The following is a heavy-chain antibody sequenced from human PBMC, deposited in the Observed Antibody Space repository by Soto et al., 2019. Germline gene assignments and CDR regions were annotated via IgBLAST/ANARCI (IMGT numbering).Heavy chain of an antibody. D-gene: IGHD3-16*01. CDR3: ARESEGGKTLGGDYCYGVDV. CDR1: GYTFIGYY. Sequence: ASLKVSCKASGYTFIGYYMHWVRQAPGQGLGWMGWINPNSGGTNYAQKFQGRVTMTRDTSISTAYMELSRLRCDDTAVYYCARESEGGKTLGGDYCYGVDVWAQGTTVTVS. V-gene: IGHV1-2*02. CDR2: INPNSGGT. J-gene: IGHJ6*02.